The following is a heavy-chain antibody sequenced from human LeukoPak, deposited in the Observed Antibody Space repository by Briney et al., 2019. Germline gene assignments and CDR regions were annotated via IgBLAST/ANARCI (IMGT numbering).Heavy chain of an antibody. CDR1: GYTFTSYG. Sequence: GASVKVSCKASGYTFTSYGISWVRQAPGQGLEWMGWISAHNGNTNYAQKLQGRVTMTTDTSTSTAYMELRSLRSDDTAVYYCARDGYSYGYYYLDYWGQGTLVTVSS. CDR3: ARDGYSYGYYYLDY. V-gene: IGHV1-18*01. CDR2: ISAHNGNT. J-gene: IGHJ4*02. D-gene: IGHD5-18*01.